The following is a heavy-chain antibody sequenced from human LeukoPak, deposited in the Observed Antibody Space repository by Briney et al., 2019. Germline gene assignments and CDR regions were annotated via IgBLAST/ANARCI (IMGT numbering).Heavy chain of an antibody. Sequence: GGSLRLSCAASGFTVSSDSMSWVCQAPGKGLEWVSVIYSGGHTYYADSVKGRLTISRDNSKNTLYLQMNSLRAEDTAVYYCARGSQIAAAGILDYWGQGTLVTVSS. V-gene: IGHV3-53*01. J-gene: IGHJ4*02. CDR2: IYSGGHT. CDR1: GFTVSSDS. D-gene: IGHD6-13*01. CDR3: ARGSQIAAAGILDY.